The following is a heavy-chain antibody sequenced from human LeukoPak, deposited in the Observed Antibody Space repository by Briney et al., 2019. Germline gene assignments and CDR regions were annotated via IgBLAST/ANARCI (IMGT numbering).Heavy chain of an antibody. D-gene: IGHD3-16*01. J-gene: IGHJ4*02. CDR3: AKGYYDYVWGSYYFDY. CDR1: GFTFSSYA. Sequence: GGSLRLSCAASGFTFSSYAMSWVRQAPGKGLEWVSAISGSGGSTYYADSVKGRFAISRDNSRDTLYLQMNSLRAEDTAVYYCAKGYYDYVWGSYYFDYWGQGTLVTVSS. V-gene: IGHV3-23*01. CDR2: ISGSGGST.